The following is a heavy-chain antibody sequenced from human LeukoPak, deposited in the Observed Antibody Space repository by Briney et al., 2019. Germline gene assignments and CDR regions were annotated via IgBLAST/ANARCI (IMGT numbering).Heavy chain of an antibody. V-gene: IGHV1-2*02. D-gene: IGHD6-19*01. J-gene: IGHJ3*02. CDR1: GYTFTSYG. CDR2: INPNSGGT. Sequence: ASVKVSCKASGYTFTSYGISWVRQAPGQGLEWMGWINPNSGGTNYAQKFQGRVTMTRDTSISTAYMELSRLRSDDTAVYYCARGFSSGWYGAFDIWGQGTMVTVSS. CDR3: ARGFSSGWYGAFDI.